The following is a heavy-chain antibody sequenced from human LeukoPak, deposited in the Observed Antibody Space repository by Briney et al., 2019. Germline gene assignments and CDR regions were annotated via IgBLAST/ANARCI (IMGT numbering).Heavy chain of an antibody. Sequence: VSVKVSCKASGGTFSSYAISWVRQAPGQGLEWMGWISAYNGNTNYAQKLHGRVTMTTDTSTSTAYMELRSLRSDDTAVYYCARGPRITIFGVVRWFDPWGQGTLVTVSS. CDR1: GGTFSSYA. V-gene: IGHV1-18*01. CDR2: ISAYNGNT. D-gene: IGHD3-3*01. CDR3: ARGPRITIFGVVRWFDP. J-gene: IGHJ5*02.